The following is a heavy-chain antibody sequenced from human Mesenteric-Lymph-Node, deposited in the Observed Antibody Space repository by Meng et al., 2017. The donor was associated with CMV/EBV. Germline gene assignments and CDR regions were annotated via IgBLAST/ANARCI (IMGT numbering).Heavy chain of an antibody. CDR1: GFTFSSYW. D-gene: IGHD6-19*01. J-gene: IGHJ4*02. V-gene: IGHV3-7*01. CDR2: IKQDGSEK. Sequence: CAASGFTFSSYWMSWVRQAPGKGLEWVANIKQDGSEKYYVDSVKGRFTISRDNAKNSLYLQMNSLRAEDTAVYYCARLLSGWDYFDYWGQGTLVTVSS. CDR3: ARLLSGWDYFDY.